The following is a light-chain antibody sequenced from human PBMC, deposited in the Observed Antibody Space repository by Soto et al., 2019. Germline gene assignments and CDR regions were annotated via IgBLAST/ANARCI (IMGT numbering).Light chain of an antibody. CDR2: EVN. V-gene: IGLV2-8*01. J-gene: IGLJ2*01. CDR3: NSYAGSNNVV. CDR1: SSDVGGYNY. Sequence: QSALTQPPSASGSPGQSVTISCTGTSSDVGGYNYVSWYQLHPGKAPKLMIYEVNKRPSGVPDRFSGSKSGNTASLIVSGLQAEDEADYYCNSYAGSNNVVFGGGTKLNVL.